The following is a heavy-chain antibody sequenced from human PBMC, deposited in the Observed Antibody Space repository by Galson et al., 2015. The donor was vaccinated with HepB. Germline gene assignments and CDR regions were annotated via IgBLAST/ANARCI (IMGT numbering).Heavy chain of an antibody. J-gene: IGHJ4*02. CDR2: ISSSSSTI. CDR1: GFTFSSYS. D-gene: IGHD2-15*01. CDR3: ARESSTYCSGGSCYGAF. V-gene: IGHV3-48*01. Sequence: SLRLSCAASGFTFSSYSMNWVRQAPGKGLEWVSYISSSSSTIYYADSVKGRFTISRDNAKNSLYLQMNSLRAEDTAVYYCARESSTYCSGGSCYGAFWGQGTLVTVSS.